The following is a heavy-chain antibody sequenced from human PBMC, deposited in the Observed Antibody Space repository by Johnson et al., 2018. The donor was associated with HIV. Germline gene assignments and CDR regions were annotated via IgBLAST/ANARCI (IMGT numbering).Heavy chain of an antibody. Sequence: EMQLVESGGGLVQPGGSLRLSCAASGFPFSSYAMTWVRQAPGKGLEWVSTIGGSGAGTFYADSVRGRFTVSRDSSKDTLYLQMNSLRAEDTALYYCAREVDGFDIWGQGTMVTVSS. CDR3: AREVDGFDI. V-gene: IGHV3-23*04. CDR2: IGGSGAGT. CDR1: GFPFSSYA. J-gene: IGHJ3*02.